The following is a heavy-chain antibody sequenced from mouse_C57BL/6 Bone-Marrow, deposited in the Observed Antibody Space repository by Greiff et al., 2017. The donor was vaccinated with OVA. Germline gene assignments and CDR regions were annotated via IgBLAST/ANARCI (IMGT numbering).Heavy chain of an antibody. CDR1: GYTFTSYG. V-gene: IGHV1-81*01. Sequence: QVQLKQSGAELARPGASVKLSCKASGYTFTSYGISWVKQRTGQGLEWIGEIYPRSGNTYYNEKFKGKATLTADKSSSTAYMELRSLTSEDSAVYFCARVAQSPWFAYWGQGTLVTVSA. J-gene: IGHJ3*01. D-gene: IGHD3-2*02. CDR2: IYPRSGNT. CDR3: ARVAQSPWFAY.